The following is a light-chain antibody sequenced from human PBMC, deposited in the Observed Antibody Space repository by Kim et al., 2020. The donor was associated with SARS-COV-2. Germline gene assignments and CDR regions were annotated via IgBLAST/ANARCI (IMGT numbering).Light chain of an antibody. Sequence: VTISGTGSSSNIGAGYDVHWYQQLPGTAPKRLIYGNSNRPSGVPDRFSGSKSGTSASLAITGLQAEDEADYYCQSYDNSLSGDVVFGGGTQLTVL. CDR2: GNS. V-gene: IGLV1-40*01. J-gene: IGLJ2*01. CDR3: QSYDNSLSGDVV. CDR1: SSNIGAGYD.